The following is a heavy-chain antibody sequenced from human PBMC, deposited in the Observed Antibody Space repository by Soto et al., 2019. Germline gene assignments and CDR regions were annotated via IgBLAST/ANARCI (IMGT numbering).Heavy chain of an antibody. CDR2: ISPKRGNT. D-gene: IGHD2-2*01. CDR3: VRDFLECSRGTCNPVLFDF. V-gene: IGHV1-18*01. J-gene: IGHJ4*02. CDR1: GYTFTNYG. Sequence: ASVKVSCKASGYTFTNYGVSWARQAPGQGLEWMGWISPKRGNTNYAQKLQGRVTLTTDTATSTAFMELRNLRSDDTAVYYCVRDFLECSRGTCNPVLFDFWGQGTQVTVSS.